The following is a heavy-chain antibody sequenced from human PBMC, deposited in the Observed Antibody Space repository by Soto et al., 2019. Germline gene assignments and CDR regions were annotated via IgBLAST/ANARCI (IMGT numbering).Heavy chain of an antibody. CDR2: INPNSGGT. D-gene: IGHD3-22*01. CDR3: ARDARYYYDSSGSRPFDY. CDR1: GYTFTGYY. Sequence: ASVEVSCKAAGYTFTGYYSHWVRQAPGQGLEWMGWINPNSGGTNYAQKFQGWVTMTRDPSISTAYMELSRLRSDDTAVYYCARDARYYYDSSGSRPFDYWGQGTLVTVSS. V-gene: IGHV1-2*04. J-gene: IGHJ4*02.